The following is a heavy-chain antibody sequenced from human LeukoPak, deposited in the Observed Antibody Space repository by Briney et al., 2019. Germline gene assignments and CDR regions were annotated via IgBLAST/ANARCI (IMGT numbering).Heavy chain of an antibody. CDR3: AKAETLLWFGELSLYFAY. J-gene: IGHJ4*02. CDR1: GFTFSSYA. Sequence: GGSLRLSCAASGFTFSSYAMSWVRQAPGKGLEWVSAISGSGGSTYYADSVKGRFTISRDNSKNTLYLQMNSLRAEDTAVYYCAKAETLLWFGELSLYFAYWGQGTLVTVSS. V-gene: IGHV3-23*01. D-gene: IGHD3-10*01. CDR2: ISGSGGST.